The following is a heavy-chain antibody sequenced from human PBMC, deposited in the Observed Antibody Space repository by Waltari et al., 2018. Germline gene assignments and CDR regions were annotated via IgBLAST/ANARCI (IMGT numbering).Heavy chain of an antibody. CDR1: GYTFTSYD. CDR3: ARDAYYYDSSGSFDY. V-gene: IGHV1-8*02. Sequence: QVQLVQSGAEVKKPGASVKVSCKASGYTFTSYDINWVRQATGQGLEWMGWMNPNSGNTGYAQKFQGRVTMTTDTSTSTAYMELRSLRSDDTAVYYCARDAYYYDSSGSFDYWGQGTLVTVSS. D-gene: IGHD3-22*01. CDR2: MNPNSGNT. J-gene: IGHJ4*02.